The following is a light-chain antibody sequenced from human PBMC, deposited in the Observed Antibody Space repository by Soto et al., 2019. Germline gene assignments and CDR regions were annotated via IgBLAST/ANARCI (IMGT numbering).Light chain of an antibody. V-gene: IGKV1-5*03. CDR2: KAS. Sequence: DIQMTQSPSSLSASVGDRFTITCRASQSISDWLAWYHQKPGKAPKLLIYKASSLEGGVPSRFSGSGSGTEFTLTISSLQPDDFATYYCQQYNTFSPWAFGQGTKVDIK. CDR3: QQYNTFSPWA. J-gene: IGKJ1*01. CDR1: QSISDW.